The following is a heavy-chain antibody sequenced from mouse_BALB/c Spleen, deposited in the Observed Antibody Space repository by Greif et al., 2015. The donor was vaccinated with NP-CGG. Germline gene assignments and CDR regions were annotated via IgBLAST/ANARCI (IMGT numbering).Heavy chain of an antibody. V-gene: IGHV1-87*01. CDR1: GYTFTSYW. J-gene: IGHJ3*01. Sequence: QVQLQQSGAALARPGASVKLSCKASGYTFTSYWMQWVKQRPGQGLEWIGAIYPGDGDTRYTQKFKGKATLTADKSSSTAYMQLSSLASEDSAVYYCANYWFAYWGQGTLVTVSA. CDR2: IYPGDGDT. CDR3: ANYWFAY.